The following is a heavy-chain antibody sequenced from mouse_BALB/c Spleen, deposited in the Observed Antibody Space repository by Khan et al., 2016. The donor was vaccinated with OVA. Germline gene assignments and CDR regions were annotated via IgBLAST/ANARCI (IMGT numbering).Heavy chain of an antibody. CDR2: IYPGSGNT. J-gene: IGHJ3*01. V-gene: IGHV1-77*01. Sequence: QVQLQQSGAELARPGASVKLSCKASGYTFTDYYINWVKQRTGQGLEWIGEIYPGSGNTYYNEKFKDKATLTADKSSSTALMQLNSLTSEDSSVYFCARSGIGSCAYWGQGTLVTVSA. CDR3: ARSGIGSCAY. CDR1: GYTFTDYY. D-gene: IGHD2-2*01.